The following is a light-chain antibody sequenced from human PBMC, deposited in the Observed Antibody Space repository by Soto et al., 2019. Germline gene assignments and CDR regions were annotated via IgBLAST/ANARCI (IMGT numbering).Light chain of an antibody. Sequence: QSVLTQPPSVSGAPGQRVTISCTGSSSHFGAGFDVHWYQQFPGTAPKLLIYANSNRPSGVPDRFSGSKSGNTASLTISGLQAEDEADYYCSSYTSRNTLYVFGTGTKVTVL. CDR1: SSHFGAGFD. CDR3: SSYTSRNTLYV. V-gene: IGLV1-40*01. CDR2: ANS. J-gene: IGLJ1*01.